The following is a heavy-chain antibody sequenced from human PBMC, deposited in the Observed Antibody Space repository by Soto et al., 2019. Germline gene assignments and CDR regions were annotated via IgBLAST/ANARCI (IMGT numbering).Heavy chain of an antibody. J-gene: IGHJ4*02. D-gene: IGHD3-3*01. CDR3: AADLNYDFWSGYRLDY. V-gene: IGHV1-58*01. CDR1: GFTFTSSA. CDR2: IVVGSGNT. Sequence: SVKVSCKASGFTFTSSAVQWVRQARGQRLEWIGWIVVGSGNTNYAQKFQERVTITRDMSTSTAYMELSSLRSEDTAVYYCAADLNYDFWSGYRLDYWGQGTLVTVSS.